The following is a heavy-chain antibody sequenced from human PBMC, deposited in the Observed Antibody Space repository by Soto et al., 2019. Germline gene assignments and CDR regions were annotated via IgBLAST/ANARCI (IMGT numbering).Heavy chain of an antibody. V-gene: IGHV1-3*01. J-gene: IGHJ4*02. CDR2: INAGNANT. CDR1: GYTFTSFA. Sequence: ASVKVSCKASGYTFTSFAVHWVRQAPGQRLEWMGWINAGNANTKYSQKFQGRVTITTDTSASTAYMELSSLRSEDTAVYYCARDAGSLDYWGQGTLVTVSS. CDR3: ARDAGSLDY. D-gene: IGHD3-10*01.